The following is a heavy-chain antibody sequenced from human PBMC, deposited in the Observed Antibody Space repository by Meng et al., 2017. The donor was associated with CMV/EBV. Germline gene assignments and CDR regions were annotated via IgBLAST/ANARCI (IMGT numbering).Heavy chain of an antibody. Sequence: GGSLRLSCAASGFTFSSYGMHWVRQAPGKGLEWVAVISYDGSNKYYADSVKGRFTISRDNSKNTLYLQMNSLRAEDTAVYYCARDLFGVVSTHTYYYYGMDVWGQGTTVTVSS. CDR2: ISYDGSNK. J-gene: IGHJ6*02. CDR3: ARDLFGVVSTHTYYYYGMDV. V-gene: IGHV3-30*19. D-gene: IGHD3-3*01. CDR1: GFTFSSYG.